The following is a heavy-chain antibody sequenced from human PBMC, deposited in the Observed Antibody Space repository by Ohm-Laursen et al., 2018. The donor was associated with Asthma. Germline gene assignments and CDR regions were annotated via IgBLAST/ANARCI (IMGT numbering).Heavy chain of an antibody. D-gene: IGHD6-13*01. V-gene: IGHV3-74*03. Sequence: SLRLSCTASGFTFSYYWMHWVRQAPGEGLVWVARLNRGGRTPEYADSVKGRFTISGDNAKNTLFLQMNSLRADGTAVYYCTRSTDSWEFDPWGQGTLVTVSS. J-gene: IGHJ5*02. CDR1: GFTFSYYW. CDR3: TRSTDSWEFDP. CDR2: LNRGGRTP.